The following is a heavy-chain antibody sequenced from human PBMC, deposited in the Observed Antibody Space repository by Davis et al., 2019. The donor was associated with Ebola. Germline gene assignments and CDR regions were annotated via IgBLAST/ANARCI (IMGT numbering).Heavy chain of an antibody. CDR3: ARLDEVGATKYYYGMDV. J-gene: IGHJ6*02. CDR2: IDPSDSYT. V-gene: IGHV5-10-1*01. Sequence: KVSCKGSGYSFTSYWISWVRQMPGKGLEWMGRIDPSDSYTNYSPSFQGHVTTSADKSISTAYLQWSSLKASDTAMYYCARLDEVGATKYYYGMDVWGQGTTVTVSS. D-gene: IGHD1-26*01. CDR1: GYSFTSYW.